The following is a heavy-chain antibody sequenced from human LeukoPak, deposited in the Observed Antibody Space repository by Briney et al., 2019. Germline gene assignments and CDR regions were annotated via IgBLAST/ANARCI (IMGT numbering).Heavy chain of an antibody. D-gene: IGHD3-9*01. Sequence: TSVKVSCKASGYTFTSYGISWVRQAPGQGLEWMGWISAYNGNTNYAQKLQGRVTMTTDTSTSTAYMELRSLRSDDTAVYYCAREPDYDILTGYDYWGQGTLVTVSS. V-gene: IGHV1-18*01. J-gene: IGHJ4*02. CDR1: GYTFTSYG. CDR3: AREPDYDILTGYDY. CDR2: ISAYNGNT.